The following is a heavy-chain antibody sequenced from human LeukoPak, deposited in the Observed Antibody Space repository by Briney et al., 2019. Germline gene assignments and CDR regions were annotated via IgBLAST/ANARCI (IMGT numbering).Heavy chain of an antibody. D-gene: IGHD3-22*01. CDR3: AIDYYDSRGAFDI. Sequence: ASVKVSCKASGYTFTSYDIHWVRQATGQGLEWMGWMNPNSGNTGYAQKFQGRVTMTRNTSISTAYMELSSLRSEDTAVYYCAIDYYDSRGAFDIWGQGTMVTVSS. V-gene: IGHV1-8*01. CDR1: GYTFTSYD. J-gene: IGHJ3*02. CDR2: MNPNSGNT.